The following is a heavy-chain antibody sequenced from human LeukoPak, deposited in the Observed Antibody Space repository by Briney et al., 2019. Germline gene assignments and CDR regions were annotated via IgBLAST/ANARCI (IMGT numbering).Heavy chain of an antibody. Sequence: PGGSLRLSCAASGFTFSSYSMNWVRQAPGKGLEWVSSISGSSSYIYYADSVKGRFTISRDNAKNSLYLQMNSLRAEDTAVYYCARSPGIAAAGTSDFDYWGQGTLVTVSS. CDR2: ISGSSSYI. D-gene: IGHD6-13*01. J-gene: IGHJ4*02. CDR3: ARSPGIAAAGTSDFDY. CDR1: GFTFSSYS. V-gene: IGHV3-21*01.